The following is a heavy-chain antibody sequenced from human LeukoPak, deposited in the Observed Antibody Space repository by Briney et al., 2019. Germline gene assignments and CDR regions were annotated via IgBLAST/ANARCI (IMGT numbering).Heavy chain of an antibody. D-gene: IGHD3-3*01. J-gene: IGHJ4*02. CDR1: GFTFSSYG. CDR3: ARRAKITIFGVVIKPYYFDY. V-gene: IGHV3-23*01. CDR2: ISGSGGST. Sequence: GGSLRLSCAASGFTFSSYGMSWVRQAPGKGLEWVSAISGSGGSTYYADSVKGRFTISRDNSKNTLYLQMNSLKAEDTAVYYCARRAKITIFGVVIKPYYFDYWGQGTLVTVSS.